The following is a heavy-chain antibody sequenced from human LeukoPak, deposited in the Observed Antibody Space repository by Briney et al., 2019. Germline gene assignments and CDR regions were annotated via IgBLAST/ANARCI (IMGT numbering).Heavy chain of an antibody. V-gene: IGHV1-69*05. D-gene: IGHD3-3*01. CDR2: IIPIFGTA. CDR3: ARAPRVRFLEWLTGMDV. J-gene: IGHJ6*02. Sequence: SVKVSCKASGGTFSSYAISWVRQAPGQGLEWMGGIIPIFGTANYAQKFQGRVTITRDTSASTAYMELSSLRSEDTAVYYCARAPRVRFLEWLTGMDVWGQGTTVTVSS. CDR1: GGTFSSYA.